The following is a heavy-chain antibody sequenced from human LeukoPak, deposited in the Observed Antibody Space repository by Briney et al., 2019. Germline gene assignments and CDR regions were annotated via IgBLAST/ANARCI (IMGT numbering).Heavy chain of an antibody. J-gene: IGHJ4*02. Sequence: GASVKVSCKASGYTFTSYYMHWVRQAPGQGLEWMGIINPSGGSTSYAQKFQGRVTMTRDTSTSTVYMELSSLRSEDTAVYYCARAVQEGSSGYYGSIVENYFDYWGQGTLVTVSS. CDR2: INPSGGST. CDR3: ARAVQEGSSGYYGSIVENYFDY. D-gene: IGHD3-3*01. CDR1: GYTFTSYY. V-gene: IGHV1-46*01.